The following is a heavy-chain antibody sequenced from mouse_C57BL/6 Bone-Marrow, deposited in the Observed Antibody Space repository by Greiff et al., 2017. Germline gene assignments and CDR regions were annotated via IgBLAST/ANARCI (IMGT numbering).Heavy chain of an antibody. J-gene: IGHJ2*01. Sequence: VQLQQSGAELVRPGASVKLSCTASGFNIKDDYIHWVKQRPEQGLEWIGWIDPEIGDTEYASKVQGKATITSDTSSNTAYLQLSSLTSEATAVDSCSSFYGNYFDFWGQGTPLTVAS. CDR3: SSFYGNYFDF. D-gene: IGHD2-1*01. V-gene: IGHV14-4*01. CDR1: GFNIKDDY. CDR2: IDPEIGDT.